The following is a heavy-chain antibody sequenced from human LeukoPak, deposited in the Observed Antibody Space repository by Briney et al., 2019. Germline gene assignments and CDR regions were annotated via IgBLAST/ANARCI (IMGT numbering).Heavy chain of an antibody. Sequence: ASVKVSCKSSGYTFTSYGISWVRQAPGQGLEWMGWINPNSGGTNYAQRFQGRVTMTRDTSISTAYMELSRLRSDDTAVYYCARVLVVPAAYRGWFDPWGQGTLVTVSS. D-gene: IGHD2-2*01. CDR1: GYTFTSYG. CDR2: INPNSGGT. J-gene: IGHJ5*02. CDR3: ARVLVVPAAYRGWFDP. V-gene: IGHV1-2*02.